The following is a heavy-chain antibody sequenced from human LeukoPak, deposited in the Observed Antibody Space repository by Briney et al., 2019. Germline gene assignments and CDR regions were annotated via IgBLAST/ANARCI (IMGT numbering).Heavy chain of an antibody. CDR1: GFIFSSYA. D-gene: IGHD6-13*01. V-gene: IGHV3-23*01. CDR3: AKDRGSSWYGTSDY. Sequence: GGSLRLSCAASGFIFSSYAMSWVRQTPGKGLEWVSRISESGGSTYYADSVKGRFTISRDNSKNTLYLQMNSLRAEDTAVYYCAKDRGSSWYGTSDYWGQGTLVTAS. J-gene: IGHJ4*02. CDR2: ISESGGST.